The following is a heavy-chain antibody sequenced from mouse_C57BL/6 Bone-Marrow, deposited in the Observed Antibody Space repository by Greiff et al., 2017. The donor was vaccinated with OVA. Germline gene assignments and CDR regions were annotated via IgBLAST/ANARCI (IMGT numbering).Heavy chain of an antibody. D-gene: IGHD1-1*02. CDR2: ISDGGSYT. CDR3: ARSHYGLFAY. V-gene: IGHV5-4*01. CDR1: GFTFSSYA. J-gene: IGHJ3*01. Sequence: DVQLQESGGGLVKPGGSLKLSCAASGFTFSSYAMSWVRQTPEKRLEWVATISDGGSYTYYPDNVKGRFTISRDNAKNNLYLQMSHLKSEDTAMYYCARSHYGLFAYWGQGTLVTVSA.